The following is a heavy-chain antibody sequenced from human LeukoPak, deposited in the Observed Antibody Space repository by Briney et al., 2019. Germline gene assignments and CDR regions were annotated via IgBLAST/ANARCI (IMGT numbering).Heavy chain of an antibody. Sequence: PGGSLRLSCAASGFTFSSYSMNWARQAPGKGLEWVSSISSSSSYIYYADSVKGRFTISRDNAKNSLYLQMNSLRAEDTAVYYCARVVAVAGKEGDYWGQGTLVTVSS. CDR1: GFTFSSYS. CDR3: ARVVAVAGKEGDY. V-gene: IGHV3-21*01. CDR2: ISSSSSYI. D-gene: IGHD6-19*01. J-gene: IGHJ4*02.